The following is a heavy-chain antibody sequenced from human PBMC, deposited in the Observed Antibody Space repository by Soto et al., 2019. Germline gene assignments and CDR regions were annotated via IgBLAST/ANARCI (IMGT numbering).Heavy chain of an antibody. CDR2: ISSSSSYI. J-gene: IGHJ6*03. CDR3: AMFVVVPAAQSFMDV. D-gene: IGHD2-2*01. CDR1: GFTFSSYS. Sequence: GGSLRLSCAASGFTFSSYSINWVRQAPGKGLEWVSSISSSSSYIYYADSVKGRFTISRDNAKNSLYLQMNSLRAEDTAVYYCAMFVVVPAAQSFMDVWGKGTTVTVSS. V-gene: IGHV3-21*01.